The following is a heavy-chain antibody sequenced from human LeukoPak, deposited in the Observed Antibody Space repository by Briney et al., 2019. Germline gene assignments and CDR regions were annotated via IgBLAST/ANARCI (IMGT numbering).Heavy chain of an antibody. Sequence: GGSLRLSCAASGFIFSSYGMHWVRQAPGKGLEWVAVIAYDGSDKYHADSVKGRFTISRDNSKNTVYLQMNSLRAEDTAVYYCARDPTPYCSSISCPNYYMDVWGKGTTVIVSS. D-gene: IGHD2-2*01. CDR3: ARDPTPYCSSISCPNYYMDV. CDR2: IAYDGSDK. V-gene: IGHV3-30*01. J-gene: IGHJ6*03. CDR1: GFIFSSYG.